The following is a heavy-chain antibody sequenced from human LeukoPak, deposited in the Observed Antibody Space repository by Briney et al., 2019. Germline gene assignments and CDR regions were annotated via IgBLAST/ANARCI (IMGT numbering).Heavy chain of an antibody. J-gene: IGHJ3*02. CDR3: ARSRERGYCSSTSCSTAAFDI. CDR1: GYSFTTYW. Sequence: GESLKISCKASGYSFTTYWIGWVRQMPGKGLEWMGIIYPGDSDTRYSPSFQGQVTISADKSISTAYLQWSSLKASDTAMYYCARSRERGYCSSTSCSTAAFDIWGQGTMVTVSS. D-gene: IGHD2-2*01. V-gene: IGHV5-51*01. CDR2: IYPGDSDT.